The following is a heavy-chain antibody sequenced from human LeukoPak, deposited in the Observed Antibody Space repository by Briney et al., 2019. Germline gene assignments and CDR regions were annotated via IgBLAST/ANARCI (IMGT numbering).Heavy chain of an antibody. Sequence: GGSLRLSCAASGFTFSSDAMRWVRQAPGKGLEWVSYISSSGSTIYYADSVKGRFTISRDNAKHSLYLQMNSLRAEDTAVYYCAELGITMIGGVWGKGTTVTISS. CDR2: ISSSGSTI. V-gene: IGHV3-48*03. J-gene: IGHJ6*04. CDR3: AELGITMIGGV. CDR1: GFTFSSDA. D-gene: IGHD3-10*02.